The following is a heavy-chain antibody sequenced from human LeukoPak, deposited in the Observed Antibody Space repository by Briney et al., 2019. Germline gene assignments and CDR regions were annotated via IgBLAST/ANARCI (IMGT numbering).Heavy chain of an antibody. CDR1: GGSIISSDFH. D-gene: IGHD6-19*01. Sequence: SETLSITCTVSGGSIISSDFHWAWIRQPPGKGLEWIGNIHWRGSTYYSPSLESRVTLSVDTSKNQFSLELRSVTAADTAVYYCARHLPHSTGNKRGPDYWGQGTLVTVSS. J-gene: IGHJ4*02. CDR2: IHWRGST. CDR3: ARHLPHSTGNKRGPDY. V-gene: IGHV4-39*01.